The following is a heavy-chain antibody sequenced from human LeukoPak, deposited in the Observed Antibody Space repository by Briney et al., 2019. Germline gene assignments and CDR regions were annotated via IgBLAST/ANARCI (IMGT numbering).Heavy chain of an antibody. Sequence: GGSLRLSCAASGFTFSNAWMNWVRQAPGKGLEWVGRIKSKTDGGTTDYAAPVKGRFTISRDDSKNTLYLQMNSLKTEDTAVYYCTTDLIRCSGGSCYSDYFDYWGQGTLVTVSS. V-gene: IGHV3-15*07. CDR1: GFTFSNAW. CDR3: TTDLIRCSGGSCYSDYFDY. CDR2: IKSKTDGGTT. D-gene: IGHD2-15*01. J-gene: IGHJ4*02.